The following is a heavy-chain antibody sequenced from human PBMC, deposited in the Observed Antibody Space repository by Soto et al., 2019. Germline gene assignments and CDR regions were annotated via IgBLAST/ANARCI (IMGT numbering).Heavy chain of an antibody. D-gene: IGHD3-22*01. CDR1: GFTFSSYG. Sequence: GGSLRLSCAASGFTFSSYGMHWVRQAPGKGLGWVAVISYDGSNKYYADSVKGRFTISRDNAKNTLYLQLNSLRADDTAVYYCAKAYQVWFSSGYYYFDYWGQGTLVTVSS. CDR3: AKAYQVWFSSGYYYFDY. CDR2: ISYDGSNK. J-gene: IGHJ4*02. V-gene: IGHV3-30*18.